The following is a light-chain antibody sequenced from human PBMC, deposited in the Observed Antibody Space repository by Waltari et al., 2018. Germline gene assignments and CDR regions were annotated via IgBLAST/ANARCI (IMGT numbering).Light chain of an antibody. CDR1: SSNIGGFRF. CDR2: EVN. V-gene: IGLV2-8*01. J-gene: IGLJ2*01. Sequence: QSALTQPPSASGSLGQSVTISCTGTSSNIGGFRFVSWYQQHPGTAPKLIIFEVNKRPSGVPDRFSGSKSGNTASLTVSGLQPEDEAEYFCSSFAGFNNVIFGVGTKVTVL. CDR3: SSFAGFNNVI.